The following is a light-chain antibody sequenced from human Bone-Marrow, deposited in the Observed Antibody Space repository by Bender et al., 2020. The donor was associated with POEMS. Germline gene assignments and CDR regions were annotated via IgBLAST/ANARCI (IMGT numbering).Light chain of an antibody. Sequence: QSVLTPPPSASGTPGQRVTISCSGSSSNIGTNPVNWYQQLPGTAPKLLIYINNQRPSGVPDRFSGSKSGTSASLAISGLQSEDEADYYCCSKASPGVVFGGGTKLTVL. J-gene: IGLJ2*01. CDR1: SSNIGTNP. CDR3: CSKASPGVV. CDR2: INN. V-gene: IGLV1-44*01.